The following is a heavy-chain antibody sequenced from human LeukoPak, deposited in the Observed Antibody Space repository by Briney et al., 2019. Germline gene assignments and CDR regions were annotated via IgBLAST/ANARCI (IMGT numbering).Heavy chain of an antibody. Sequence: GGSLRLSCAASGFTFSSSSMNWVRQAPGKGLEWVSYISSSSSTISYADSVKGRFTISRDNAKNSLYLQMNSLRAEDTAVYYCARGGSYLSAFDIWGQGTMVTVSS. J-gene: IGHJ3*02. V-gene: IGHV3-48*01. CDR2: ISSSSSTI. D-gene: IGHD1-26*01. CDR1: GFTFSSSS. CDR3: ARGGSYLSAFDI.